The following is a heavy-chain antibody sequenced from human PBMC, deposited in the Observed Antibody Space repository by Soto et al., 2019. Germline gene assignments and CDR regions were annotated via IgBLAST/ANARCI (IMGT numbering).Heavy chain of an antibody. V-gene: IGHV3-23*01. Sequence: GGSLRLSCAASGFTFSSYWMSWVRQVPGKGLEWVADINGSGGSTYYADSVKGRFTISRDNSKNTLYLQMNSLRAEDTAVYYCAKGVLVQLERLYYFDYWGQGTLVTVSS. CDR1: GFTFSSYW. D-gene: IGHD1-1*01. J-gene: IGHJ4*02. CDR2: INGSGGST. CDR3: AKGVLVQLERLYYFDY.